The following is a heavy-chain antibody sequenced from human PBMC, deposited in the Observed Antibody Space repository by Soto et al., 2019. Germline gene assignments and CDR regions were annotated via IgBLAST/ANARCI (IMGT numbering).Heavy chain of an antibody. CDR1: GGSISSYY. J-gene: IGHJ4*02. CDR3: ARTFSFRQLDFDY. Sequence: SETLSLTCTVSGGSISSYYWSWIRQPPGKGLEWIGYIYYSGSTNYNPSLKSRVTISVDTSKNQFSLKLSSVTAADTAVYYCARTFSFRQLDFDYWGQGTLVTVSS. CDR2: IYYSGST. V-gene: IGHV4-59*01. D-gene: IGHD6-13*01.